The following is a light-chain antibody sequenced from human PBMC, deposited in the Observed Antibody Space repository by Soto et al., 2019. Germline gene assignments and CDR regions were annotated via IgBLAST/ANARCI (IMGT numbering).Light chain of an antibody. J-gene: IGLJ3*02. V-gene: IGLV2-14*01. CDR2: EVS. CDR3: RSYTSSSTRV. Sequence: QSALTQPASVSGSPGQSITISCTGTSRDVGGYHYLSWYQQHPGKAPKLMIYEVSNRPSGVSNRFSGSKSGNTASLTISGLPAEDEADYYCRSYTSSSTRVFGGGTKLTVL. CDR1: SRDVGGYHY.